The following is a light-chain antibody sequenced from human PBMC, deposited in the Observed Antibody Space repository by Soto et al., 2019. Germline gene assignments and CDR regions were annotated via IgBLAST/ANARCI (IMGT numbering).Light chain of an antibody. CDR1: QSISSW. CDR3: QQYYSYSWT. J-gene: IGKJ1*01. Sequence: ISMTQSPSLLSAFTVYRGTTGCRASQSISSWLAWYHQKPGKAPKLLIYAASSLESGVPSRFSGSGSGTDFTLTISSLQPDDFATYYCQQYYSYSWTLGQGTKVDIK. V-gene: IGKV1-5*01. CDR2: AAS.